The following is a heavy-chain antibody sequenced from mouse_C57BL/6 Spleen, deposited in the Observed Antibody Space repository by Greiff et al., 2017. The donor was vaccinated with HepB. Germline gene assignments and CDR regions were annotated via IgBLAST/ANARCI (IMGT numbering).Heavy chain of an antibody. V-gene: IGHV1-55*01. CDR3: ARGDDYDVAWFAY. J-gene: IGHJ3*01. D-gene: IGHD2-4*01. CDR1: GYTFTSYW. CDR2: IYPGSGST. Sequence: VQLQQPGAELVKPGASVTMSCKASGYTFTSYWITWVKQRPGQGLEWIGDIYPGSGSTNYNEKFKSKATLTVDTSSSTAYMQLSSLTSEDSAVYYCARGDDYDVAWFAYWGQGTLVTVSA.